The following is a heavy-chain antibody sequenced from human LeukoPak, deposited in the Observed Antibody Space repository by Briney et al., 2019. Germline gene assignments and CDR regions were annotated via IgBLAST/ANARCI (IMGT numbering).Heavy chain of an antibody. CDR3: ARVGQDEYYYYYYYMDV. V-gene: IGHV1-46*01. J-gene: IGHJ6*03. CDR2: INPSGGST. Sequence: ASVKVSCKASGYSFTNYDISWVRQAPGQGLEWMGIINPSGGSTSYAQKFQGRVTMTRDTSTSTVYMELSSLRSEDTAVYYCARVGQDEYYYYYYYMDVWGKGTTVTVSS. CDR1: GYSFTNYD.